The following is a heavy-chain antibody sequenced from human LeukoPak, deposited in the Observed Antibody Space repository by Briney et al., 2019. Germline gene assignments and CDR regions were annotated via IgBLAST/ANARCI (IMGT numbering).Heavy chain of an antibody. D-gene: IGHD3-3*01. CDR1: GFTFSSYA. J-gene: IGHJ4*02. CDR2: TGSTGVST. CDR3: AKDSRFLEWLLPNFDY. V-gene: IGHV3-23*01. Sequence: PGGSLRLSCAASGFTFSSYAMNWVRQAPGKGLEWVSGTGSTGVSTFYADSVKGRFTVSRDNAKNSLYLQMNSLRAEDTALYYCAKDSRFLEWLLPNFDYWGQGTLVTVSS.